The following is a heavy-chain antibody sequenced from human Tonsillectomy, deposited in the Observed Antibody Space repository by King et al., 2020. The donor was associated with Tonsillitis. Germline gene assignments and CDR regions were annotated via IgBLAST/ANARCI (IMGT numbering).Heavy chain of an antibody. CDR1: GFTFSAYG. D-gene: IGHD3-16*02. CDR2: IWFDGSNK. J-gene: IGHJ4*01. CDR3: ARDPTFLDYVWGGYREDY. V-gene: IGHV3-33*08. Sequence: VQLVESGGGVVQPGRSLRLSCAASGFTFSAYGMHWVRQAPGKGLEWVAVIWFDGSNKYYVDSVKGRFIISRDNSKNTLYLQMNSLRAEDTAVYYCARDPTFLDYVWGGYREDYWGPGTLVTVS.